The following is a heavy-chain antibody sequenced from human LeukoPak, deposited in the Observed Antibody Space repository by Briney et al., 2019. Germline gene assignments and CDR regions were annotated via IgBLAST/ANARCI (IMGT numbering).Heavy chain of an antibody. CDR2: ISAYNGNT. CDR1: GYTFTSYG. CDR3: AILGHLRYFDWLLDY. V-gene: IGHV1-18*01. J-gene: IGHJ4*02. Sequence: ASVKVSCKASGYTFTSYGINWVRQAPGQGLEWMGWISAYNGNTNYAQKLQGRVTMTTDTSTSTAYMELRSLRSDDTAVYYCAILGHLRYFDWLLDYWGQGTLVTVSS. D-gene: IGHD3-9*01.